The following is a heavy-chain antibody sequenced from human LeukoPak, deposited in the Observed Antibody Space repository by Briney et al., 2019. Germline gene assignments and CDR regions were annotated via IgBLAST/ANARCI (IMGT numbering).Heavy chain of an antibody. J-gene: IGHJ6*02. CDR3: ARSYDSRGYYYYGMDV. CDR1: GGSISTYY. D-gene: IGHD3-22*01. V-gene: IGHV4-59*01. CDR2: IYYTGDT. Sequence: SSETLSLTCTVSGGSISTYYWSWIRQPPGKGPQWIGYIYYTGDTDYNPSLKSRVTISLDTSKNEFSLRLTSVTAADTAVYYCARSYDSRGYYYYGMDVWGQGTTVTVSS.